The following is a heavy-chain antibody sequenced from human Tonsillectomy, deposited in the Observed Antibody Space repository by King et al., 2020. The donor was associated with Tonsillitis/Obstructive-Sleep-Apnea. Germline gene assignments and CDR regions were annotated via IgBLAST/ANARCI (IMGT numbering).Heavy chain of an antibody. CDR3: AKASGIIDTSCPDY. D-gene: IGHD2-2*01. V-gene: IGHV3-30*18. Sequence: VQLVESGGGVVQPGRSLRLSCAASGFTFSTYGMHWVRQAPGKGLEWVAVISYDGSNKYYADSVKGRFTISRDNFKNTLYLQMNSLRAEDTAVYYCAKASGIIDTSCPDYWGQGTLVTVSS. J-gene: IGHJ4*02. CDR1: GFTFSTYG. CDR2: ISYDGSNK.